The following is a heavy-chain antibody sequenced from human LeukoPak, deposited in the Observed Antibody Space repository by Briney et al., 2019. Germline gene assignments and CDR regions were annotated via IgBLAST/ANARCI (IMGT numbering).Heavy chain of an antibody. V-gene: IGHV1-46*01. CDR1: GYTFINYY. CDR3: ARVPYETTVTTGWFDP. J-gene: IGHJ5*02. D-gene: IGHD4-11*01. Sequence: VASVKVSCKTSGYTFINYYIHWVRRAPGQGLEWMGVINPNGGSTTYAQNFQGRVVMTRDTSTGTAYMELSALRSEDTAIYYCARVPYETTVTTGWFDPWGQGTPVTVSS. CDR2: INPNGGST.